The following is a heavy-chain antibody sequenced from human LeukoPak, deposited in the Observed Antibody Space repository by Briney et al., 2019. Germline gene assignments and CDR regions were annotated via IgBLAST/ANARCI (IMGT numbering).Heavy chain of an antibody. J-gene: IGHJ5*02. CDR2: IIPIFGTA. V-gene: IGHV1-69*13. Sequence: SVKVSCKASGGTFSSYAISWVRQAPGQGLEWMGGIIPIFGTANYAQKFQGRVTITADESTSTAYMELSSLRSEDTAVYYCARDQVSYYDFWSGYLPWGQGTLVTVSS. CDR3: ARDQVSYYDFWSGYLP. D-gene: IGHD3-3*01. CDR1: GGTFSSYA.